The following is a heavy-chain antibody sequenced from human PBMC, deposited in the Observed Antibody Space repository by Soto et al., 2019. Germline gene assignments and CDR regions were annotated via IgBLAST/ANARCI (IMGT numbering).Heavy chain of an antibody. D-gene: IGHD5-12*01. CDR3: AKGGAIVAAGTRVYLYNAMDV. CDR1: GYTFTGYY. Sequence: ASVKVSCKASGYTFTGYYVHWVRQAPGQGLEWMGWINPNSGDTYLAQRFQGRVTMNRDTSIGTAYMELRGLTSDDTAEYYCAKGGAIVAAGTRVYLYNAMDVWGQGTTVTISS. CDR2: INPNSGDT. V-gene: IGHV1-2*02. J-gene: IGHJ6*02.